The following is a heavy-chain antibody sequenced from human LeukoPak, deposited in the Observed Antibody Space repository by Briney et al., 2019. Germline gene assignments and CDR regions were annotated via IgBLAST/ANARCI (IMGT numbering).Heavy chain of an antibody. CDR2: MTTGRNYI. CDR3: ARVVGGSYYEGLLDF. D-gene: IGHD1-26*01. Sequence: GGSLRLSCAASGFSFSSYTMGWVRQAPGKGSEWVSSMTTGRNYIYYADSVKGRFTISRDNAKNSLFLQMTSLRAEDTAMYYCARVVGGSYYEGLLDFWGQGTLVTVSS. V-gene: IGHV3-21*01. CDR1: GFSFSSYT. J-gene: IGHJ4*02.